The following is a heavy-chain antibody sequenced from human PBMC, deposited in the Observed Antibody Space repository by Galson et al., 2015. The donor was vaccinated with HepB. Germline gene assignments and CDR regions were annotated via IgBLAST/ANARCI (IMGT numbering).Heavy chain of an antibody. Sequence: CAISGDSVSSNSTAWNWIRQFPSRGLEWLGKTFYRSKWYHESAVSVRSRITFYPDTSKNQSSLQLKSVTPEDTAVYYCTRGILASGNDHWGQGTLVTVSS. V-gene: IGHV6-1*01. D-gene: IGHD6-13*01. CDR2: TFYRSKWYH. J-gene: IGHJ5*02. CDR3: TRGILASGNDH. CDR1: GDSVSSNSTA.